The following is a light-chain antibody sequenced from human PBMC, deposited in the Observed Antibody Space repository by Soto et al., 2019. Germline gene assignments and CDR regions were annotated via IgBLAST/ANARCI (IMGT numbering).Light chain of an antibody. CDR1: QSISIW. CDR3: QQSYSSPIT. CDR2: DAS. V-gene: IGKV1-5*01. J-gene: IGKJ5*01. Sequence: DTQLPQAPATLPATVGYRVTRAWQARQSISIWLAWYQQKPGKAPKLLIYDASILESGVPSRFSGSGSGTEFTLTISSLQPDEFATYYCQQSYSSPITFGQGTRLEIK.